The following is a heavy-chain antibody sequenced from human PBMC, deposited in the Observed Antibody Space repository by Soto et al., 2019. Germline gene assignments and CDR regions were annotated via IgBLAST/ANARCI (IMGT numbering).Heavy chain of an antibody. V-gene: IGHV1-46*03. Sequence: ASVKVSCKASGYTFTSYYMHWVRQVPGQGLEWMGIINPSGGSTSYAQKFQGRVTMTRDTSTSTVYMELSSLRSEDTAVYYCARDGTFGGSGSYYYYMDVWGKGTTVTVSS. CDR1: GYTFTSYY. CDR2: INPSGGST. D-gene: IGHD3-10*01. CDR3: ARDGTFGGSGSYYYYMDV. J-gene: IGHJ6*03.